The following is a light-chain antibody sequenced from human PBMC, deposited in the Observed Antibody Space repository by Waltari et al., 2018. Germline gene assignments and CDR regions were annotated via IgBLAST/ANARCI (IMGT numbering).Light chain of an antibody. V-gene: IGKV3-11*01. CDR1: QSVGSY. CDR2: DSS. CDR3: HQRHSWPIT. J-gene: IGKJ5*01. Sequence: EIVLTQSPATLSLSPGERATLSCRASQSVGSYFAGYKQKPGQAPSLLIYDSSHRATGIPARFSGSGSGTDFTLTISSLEFEDSAVYFCHQRHSWPITFGQGTRLEIK.